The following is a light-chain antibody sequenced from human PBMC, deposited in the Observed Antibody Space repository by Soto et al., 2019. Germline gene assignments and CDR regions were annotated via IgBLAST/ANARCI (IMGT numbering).Light chain of an antibody. Sequence: EIVFTQSPGTLSLSPGERATLSCRASQSVSSSYLAWYQRKPGQAPRLLIFGPSSRASGIPDRFSGGGSGTEFNLTISRLEPEDFAVYYCQQYGSLITFGQGTRLEIK. J-gene: IGKJ5*01. V-gene: IGKV3-20*01. CDR1: QSVSSSY. CDR3: QQYGSLIT. CDR2: GPS.